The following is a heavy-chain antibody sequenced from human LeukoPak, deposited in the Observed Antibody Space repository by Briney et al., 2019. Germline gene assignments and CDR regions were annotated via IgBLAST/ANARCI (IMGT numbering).Heavy chain of an antibody. V-gene: IGHV4-39*07. CDR2: IYYSGST. Sequence: SETPSLTCTVPGGSISSSSYYWGWIRQPPGKGLEWIGSIYYSGSTYYNPSLKSRVTISVDTSKNQFSLKLSSVTAADTAVYYCARGWGGSGQDAFDIWGQGTMVTVSS. CDR1: GGSISSSSYY. J-gene: IGHJ3*02. CDR3: ARGWGGSGQDAFDI. D-gene: IGHD2-15*01.